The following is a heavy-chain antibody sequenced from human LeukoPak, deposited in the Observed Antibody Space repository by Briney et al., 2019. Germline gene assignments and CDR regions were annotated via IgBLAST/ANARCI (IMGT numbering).Heavy chain of an antibody. J-gene: IGHJ4*02. CDR1: GFTFSSYS. CDR2: ISSSSSYI. Sequence: GGSLRLSCAASGFTFSSYSMNWVRQAPGKGLEWVSSISSSSSYIYYADSVKGRFTISRDNAKNSLYLQMNSPRAEDTAVYYCAREGLDCGGDCYSFDYWGQGTLVTVSS. CDR3: AREGLDCGGDCYSFDY. D-gene: IGHD2-21*02. V-gene: IGHV3-21*01.